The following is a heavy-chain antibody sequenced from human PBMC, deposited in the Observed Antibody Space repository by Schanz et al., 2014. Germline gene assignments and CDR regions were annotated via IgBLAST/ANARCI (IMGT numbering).Heavy chain of an antibody. D-gene: IGHD3-9*01. Sequence: QVQLVQSGAEVKKPGASATVSCKASGYTFNNHGISWVRQAPGQGLEWMGWISVYHGHTNYAEKVHGRVTMTTDTSTTTVYMELRGLRSDDTAVYYCARETTIITGGAFDVGGQGTMVTVSS. CDR3: ARETTIITGGAFDV. V-gene: IGHV1-18*01. J-gene: IGHJ3*01. CDR1: GYTFNNHG. CDR2: ISVYHGHT.